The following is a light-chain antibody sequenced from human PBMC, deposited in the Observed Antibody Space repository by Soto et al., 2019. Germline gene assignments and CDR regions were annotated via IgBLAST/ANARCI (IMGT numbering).Light chain of an antibody. J-gene: IGKJ1*01. V-gene: IGKV3-15*01. CDR2: GAS. CDR3: QQYADWPKT. CDR1: QSVSSN. Sequence: IVLTQSPGTLSLSPGEGATLSCRASQSVSSNLAWYQHKPGQAPRLLIYGASTRAAGVPARFSGSGSGTEFTLTISSLQSEDFAVYFCQQYADWPKTFGQGTKVDIK.